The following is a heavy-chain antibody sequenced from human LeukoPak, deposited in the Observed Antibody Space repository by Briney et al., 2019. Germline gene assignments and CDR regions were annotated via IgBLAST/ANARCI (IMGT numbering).Heavy chain of an antibody. V-gene: IGHV4-59*01. CDR3: AREQGYDILTGYLQYWYFDL. CDR1: GGSISSYY. CDR2: IYYSGST. Sequence: PSETLSLTCTVSGGSISSYYWSWIRQPPGKGLEWIGYIYYSGSTNYNPSLKSRVTISVDTSKNQFSLKLSSVTAADTAVYYCAREQGYDILTGYLQYWYFDLWGRGTLVTVSS. D-gene: IGHD3-9*01. J-gene: IGHJ2*01.